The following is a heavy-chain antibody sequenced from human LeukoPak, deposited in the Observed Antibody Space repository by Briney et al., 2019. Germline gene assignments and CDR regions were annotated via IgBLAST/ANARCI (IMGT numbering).Heavy chain of an antibody. CDR3: AKGYMVRGVIGLYYFDY. CDR2: ISSSGSTI. V-gene: IGHV3-48*03. J-gene: IGHJ4*02. D-gene: IGHD3-10*01. Sequence: PGGSLRLSCAASGFTFSSYEMNWVRQAPGKGLEWVSYISSSGSTIYYADSVKGRFTISRDNAKNSLYLQMNSLRAEDTALYYCAKGYMVRGVIGLYYFDYWGQGTLVTVSS. CDR1: GFTFSSYE.